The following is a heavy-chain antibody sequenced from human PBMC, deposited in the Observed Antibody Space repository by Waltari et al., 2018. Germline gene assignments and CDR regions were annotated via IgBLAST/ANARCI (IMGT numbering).Heavy chain of an antibody. J-gene: IGHJ6*03. D-gene: IGHD3-22*01. CDR3: ARTHYYDSSGYYYYYMDV. CDR1: GGTFSSYA. CDR2: IIPIFGTA. V-gene: IGHV1-69*05. Sequence: QVQLVQSGAEVKKPGSSVKVSCKASGGTFSSYAIGWVRQAPGQGLEWMGGIIPIFGTANYAQKFQGRVTITTDESTSTAYMELSSLRSEDTAVYYCARTHYYDSSGYYYYYMDVWGKGTTVTVSS.